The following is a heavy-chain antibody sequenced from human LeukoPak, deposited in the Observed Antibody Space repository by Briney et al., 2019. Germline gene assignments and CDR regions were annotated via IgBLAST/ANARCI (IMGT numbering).Heavy chain of an antibody. CDR2: ISGSGGST. J-gene: IGHJ4*02. CDR1: GFTFSSYA. Sequence: GGSPRLSCAASGFTFSSYAMSWVRQAPGKGLEWVSAISGSGGSTYYADSVKGRFTISRDNSKNTLYLQMNSLRAEDTAVYYCAKDWRHCSGGNCYSNYFDYWGPGTLVTVSS. CDR3: AKDWRHCSGGNCYSNYFDY. D-gene: IGHD2-15*01. V-gene: IGHV3-23*01.